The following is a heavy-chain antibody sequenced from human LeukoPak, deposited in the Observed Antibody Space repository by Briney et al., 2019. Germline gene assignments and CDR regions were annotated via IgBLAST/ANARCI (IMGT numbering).Heavy chain of an antibody. J-gene: IGHJ4*02. D-gene: IGHD3-22*01. CDR3: ARGRRYYYDSSGLVAPPSY. Sequence: GGSLRLSCAASGFTVSSNYMSWVRQAPGKGLEWVSVIYSGGSTYYADSVKGRFTISRDNAKNSLYLQMNSLRAEDTAVYYCARGRRYYYDSSGLVAPPSYWGQGTLVTVSS. CDR1: GFTVSSNY. V-gene: IGHV3-53*01. CDR2: IYSGGST.